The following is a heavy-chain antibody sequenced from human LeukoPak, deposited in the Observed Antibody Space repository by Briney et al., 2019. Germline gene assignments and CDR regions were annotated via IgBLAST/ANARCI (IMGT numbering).Heavy chain of an antibody. CDR2: IYHSGST. CDR3: ARGGAARLHFQN. D-gene: IGHD6-6*01. J-gene: IGHJ1*01. V-gene: IGHV4-59*01. Sequence: PXGXXLXWIGYIYHSGSTNYNPSLQSRVTISVDTSKNQFSLNLNSVTAADTAVYYCARGGAARLHFQNWGQGTLVTVSS.